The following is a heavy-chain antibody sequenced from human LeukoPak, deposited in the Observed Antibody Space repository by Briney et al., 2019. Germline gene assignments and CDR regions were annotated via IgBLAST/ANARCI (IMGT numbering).Heavy chain of an antibody. V-gene: IGHV4-31*03. CDR3: ARSLSKLGSLNFFDY. D-gene: IGHD7-27*01. CDR2: IYYSGTT. Sequence: PSETLSLTCTVSGXSITSGGYYWSWIRQHPGKGLEWIGYIYYSGTTYYNPSLKSRVTISVDTSKNQFSLKLSSVTAADTAVYYCARSLSKLGSLNFFDYWGQGTLVTVSS. J-gene: IGHJ4*02. CDR1: GXSITSGGYY.